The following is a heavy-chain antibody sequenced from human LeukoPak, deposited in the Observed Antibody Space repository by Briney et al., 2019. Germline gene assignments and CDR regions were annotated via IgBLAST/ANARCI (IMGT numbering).Heavy chain of an antibody. J-gene: IGHJ6*03. CDR2: IRYDGSNK. CDR3: AKWKDYYYSSGYYGVYYYYMDV. CDR1: GFTFSSYG. V-gene: IGHV3-30*02. D-gene: IGHD3-22*01. Sequence: GGSLRLSCAASGFTFSSYGMHWVRQAPGKGLEWVAFIRYDGSNKYYADSVKGRFTISRDNSKSTLYLQMNSLRAEDTAVYYCAKWKDYYYSSGYYGVYYYYMDVWGKGTTVTVSS.